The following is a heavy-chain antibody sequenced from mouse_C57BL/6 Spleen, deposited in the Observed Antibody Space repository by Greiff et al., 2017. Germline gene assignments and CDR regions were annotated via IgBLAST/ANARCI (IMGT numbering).Heavy chain of an antibody. Sequence: VQLQQPGAELVKPGASVKMSCKASGYTFTSYWITWVKQRPGQGLEWIGDIYPGSGSTNYNEKFKSKATLTVDTSSSTAYMQLSSLTSEDSAVYYCERCCYGNYDWYFDVWGTGTTVTVSS. D-gene: IGHD2-1*01. CDR3: ERCCYGNYDWYFDV. CDR1: GYTFTSYW. CDR2: IYPGSGST. J-gene: IGHJ1*03. V-gene: IGHV1-55*01.